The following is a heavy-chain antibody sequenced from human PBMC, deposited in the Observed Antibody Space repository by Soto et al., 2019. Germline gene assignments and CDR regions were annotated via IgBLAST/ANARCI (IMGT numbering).Heavy chain of an antibody. CDR1: GFTFSSYS. Sequence: GGSLRLSCAASGFTFSSYSMNWVRQAPGKGLEWVSSISSSSSYIYYADSVKGRFTISRDNAKNSLYLQMNSLRAEDTAVYYCARDCYDYGDYVYYYYGMDVWGQGTTVTVSS. V-gene: IGHV3-21*01. J-gene: IGHJ6*02. CDR2: ISSSSSYI. D-gene: IGHD4-17*01. CDR3: ARDCYDYGDYVYYYYGMDV.